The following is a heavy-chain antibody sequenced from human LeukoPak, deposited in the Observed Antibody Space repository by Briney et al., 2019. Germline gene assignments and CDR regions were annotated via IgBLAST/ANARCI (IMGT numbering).Heavy chain of an antibody. CDR1: GGFNTHYY. V-gene: IGHV4-59*01. CDR3: ARGQWLPVFDF. CDR2: IYHSGST. J-gene: IGHJ4*02. Sequence: SETLSLTCSVSGGFNTHYYWSWLRQPPGKGLEWIGYIYHSGSTNYNPSLKSRVTISVDTSKNHFSLKLSSVTAADTAIYYCARGQWLPVFDFWGQGTLVTVSS. D-gene: IGHD3-22*01.